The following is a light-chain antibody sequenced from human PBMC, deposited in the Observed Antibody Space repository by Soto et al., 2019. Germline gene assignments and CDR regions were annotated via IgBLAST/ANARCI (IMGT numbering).Light chain of an antibody. CDR2: SNS. CDR1: SSNLGQNP. V-gene: IGLV1-44*01. Sequence: QAVVTQPPSASGTPGQRVTISCSGSSSNLGQNPVHWYQQLPGTAPKLLIYSNSYRPSGVPDRFSGSKSGTSAFLAISGLQSEDEADYYCAAWDDSLTGSWVFGGGTKLTVL. J-gene: IGLJ3*02. CDR3: AAWDDSLTGSWV.